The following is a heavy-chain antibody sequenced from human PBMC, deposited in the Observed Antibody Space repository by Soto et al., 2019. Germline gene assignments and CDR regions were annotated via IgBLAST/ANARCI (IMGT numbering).Heavy chain of an antibody. CDR3: ANSLLRSSWYSSQGDY. CDR1: GFTFSSYA. V-gene: IGHV3-23*01. J-gene: IGHJ4*02. Sequence: EVQLLESGGGLVQPGGSLRLSCAASGFTFSSYAMSWVRQAPGKGLEWVSAISGSGGSTYYADSVKGRFTISRDNSKNTLYLQMNSLGAEDTAVYYCANSLLRSSWYSSQGDYWGQGTLVTVSA. CDR2: ISGSGGST. D-gene: IGHD6-13*01.